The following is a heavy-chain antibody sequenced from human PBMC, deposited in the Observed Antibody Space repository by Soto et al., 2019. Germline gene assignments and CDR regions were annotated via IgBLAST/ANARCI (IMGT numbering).Heavy chain of an antibody. CDR2: ISANNGNT. CDR3: ARNSCGHDPRDAFDI. D-gene: IGHD5-12*01. J-gene: IGHJ3*02. CDR1: GHTFSNYG. V-gene: IGHV1-18*04. Sequence: QVQLVQSGAEVKKPGASVRVSCKVSGHTFSNYGITWVRQAPGQGLEWMGWISANNGNTNYAQKFQGRVTMTTDTSKITVYLERSSLKSDDTAVDYFARNSCGHDPRDAFDIWGQGTMFTVAS.